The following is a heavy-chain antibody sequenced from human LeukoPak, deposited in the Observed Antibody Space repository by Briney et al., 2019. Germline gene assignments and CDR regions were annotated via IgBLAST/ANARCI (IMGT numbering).Heavy chain of an antibody. V-gene: IGHV4-39*01. CDR3: ATVTIFVVLLQ. CDR1: AGSISSSGSF. D-gene: IGHD3-3*01. CDR2: IYYSGST. J-gene: IGHJ4*02. Sequence: SVTLSLTCTVSAGSISSSGSFWGWLRQPPGKGLEWIATIYYSGSTYYNPSLKRRVTISVDTSKNQFSLKLSSVAAADTALYYCATVTIFVVLLQWGQGTVVTVSS.